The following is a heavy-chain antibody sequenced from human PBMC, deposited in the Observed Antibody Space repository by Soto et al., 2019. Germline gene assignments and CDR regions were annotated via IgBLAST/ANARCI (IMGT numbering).Heavy chain of an antibody. CDR1: GFTFSSYS. CDR3: ARDRSDFWSGYYPEPMDV. Sequence: PGGSLRLSCAASGFTFSSYSMNWVRQAPGKGLEWVSSISSSSSYIYYADSVKGRFTISRDNAKNSLYLQMNSLRAEDTAVYYCARDRSDFWSGYYPEPMDVWGKGTTVTVSS. D-gene: IGHD3-3*01. V-gene: IGHV3-21*01. CDR2: ISSSSSYI. J-gene: IGHJ6*03.